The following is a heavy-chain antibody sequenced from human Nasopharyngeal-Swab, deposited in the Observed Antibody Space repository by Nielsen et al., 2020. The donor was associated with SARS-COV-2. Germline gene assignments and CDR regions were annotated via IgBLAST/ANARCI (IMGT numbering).Heavy chain of an antibody. D-gene: IGHD3-16*02. CDR3: ARQGVFVPAYFHQYYMDV. CDR1: GFSFSTYW. J-gene: IGHJ6*03. CDR2: IKQDGSEK. Sequence: GESLKISCAASGFSFSTYWMTWVRQAPGKGPEWVANIKQDGSEKYYVDSVKGRFTVSRDNPKNLLYPQVNSLRAEDTAVYYCARQGVFVPAYFHQYYMDVWGKGTTVTVSS. V-gene: IGHV3-7*03.